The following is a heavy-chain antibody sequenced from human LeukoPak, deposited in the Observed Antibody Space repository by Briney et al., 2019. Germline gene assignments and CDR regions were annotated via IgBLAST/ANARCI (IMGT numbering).Heavy chain of an antibody. J-gene: IGHJ4*02. CDR3: ARDLRVSGYIDY. D-gene: IGHD3-9*01. V-gene: IGHV1-69*04. Sequence: ASAKVSCKASGGTFSSYAISWVRQAPGQGLEWMGRIIPILGIANYAQKFQGRVTITADKSTSTAYMELSSLRSEDTAVYYCARDLRVSGYIDYWGQGTLVTVSS. CDR2: IIPILGIA. CDR1: GGTFSSYA.